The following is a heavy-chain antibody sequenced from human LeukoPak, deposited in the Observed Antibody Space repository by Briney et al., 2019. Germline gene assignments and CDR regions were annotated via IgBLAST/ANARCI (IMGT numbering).Heavy chain of an antibody. D-gene: IGHD2-15*01. CDR2: INHSGST. Sequence: PSETLSLTCAVYGGSFSGYYWSWIRQPPGKGLEWIGEINHSGSTNYNPSLKSRVTISVDTSKNQFSLKLSSVTAADTAVYYCASAFRDCSGGSCYSGGPYYFDYWGQGTLVTVSS. V-gene: IGHV4-34*01. CDR1: GGSFSGYY. J-gene: IGHJ4*02. CDR3: ASAFRDCSGGSCYSGGPYYFDY.